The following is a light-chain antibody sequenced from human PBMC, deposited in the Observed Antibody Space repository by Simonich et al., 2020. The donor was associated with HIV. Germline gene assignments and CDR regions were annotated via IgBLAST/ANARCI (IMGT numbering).Light chain of an antibody. CDR3: CSYAGSYTWV. V-gene: IGLV2-11*01. CDR1: SSDVGGYTY. J-gene: IGLJ3*02. Sequence: QSALTQPRSVSGSPGQSVTISCTGTSSDVGGYTYVSWSQQYPGKAPKLMIYEVRNRPSGLPDRFSGSKSGNTASLIISGLQAEDESDYYCCSYAGSYTWVFGGGTKLTVL. CDR2: EVR.